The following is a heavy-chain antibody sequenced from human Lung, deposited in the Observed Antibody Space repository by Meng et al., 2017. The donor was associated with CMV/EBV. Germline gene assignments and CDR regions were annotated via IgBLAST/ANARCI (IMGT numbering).Heavy chain of an antibody. D-gene: IGHD2-2*01. Sequence: SCAASGFPFSDHYMAWIRQAPGKGLEWISHITISGSKNYANSVKGRFTISRDNAKNSLYLEMNSLRADDTAVYYCARDHGRTSDAFDVWGPAAVVTVSS. V-gene: IGHV3-11*01. CDR1: GFPFSDHY. CDR3: ARDHGRTSDAFDV. J-gene: IGHJ3*01. CDR2: ITISGSK.